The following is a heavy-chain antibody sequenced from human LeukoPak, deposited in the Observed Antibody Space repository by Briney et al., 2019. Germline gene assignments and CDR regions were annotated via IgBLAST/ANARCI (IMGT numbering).Heavy chain of an antibody. V-gene: IGHV1-69*13. J-gene: IGHJ5*01. CDR1: GGTFSSYA. Sequence: GASVKVSFKASGGTFSSYAISWVRQAPGHALEWMGGIIPIFGTANYAQKFQGRVTITADESTSTAYMELSSLRSDDTAVYYCAAQSDYVFGFDPWGQGTLVTVSS. CDR3: AAQSDYVFGFDP. CDR2: IIPIFGTA. D-gene: IGHD3-16*01.